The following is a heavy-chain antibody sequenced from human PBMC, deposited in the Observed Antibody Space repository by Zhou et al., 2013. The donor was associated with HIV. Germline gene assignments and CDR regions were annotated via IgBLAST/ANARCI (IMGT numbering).Heavy chain of an antibody. V-gene: IGHV1-24*01. CDR2: FDPEDGKR. CDR1: GYTLTELS. J-gene: IGHJ6*02. D-gene: IGHD3-10*01. Sequence: QVQLVQSGAEVKKPGASVKVSCKVSGYTLTELSMHWVRQAPGKGLEWMGGFDPEDGKRIYAQKFQGRVTMTEDTSTDTAYMELSSLRSEDAAVYYCATDGSGSYFREGLDYYYDMDVWGQGTTVTVSS. CDR3: ATDGSGSYFREGLDYYYDMDV.